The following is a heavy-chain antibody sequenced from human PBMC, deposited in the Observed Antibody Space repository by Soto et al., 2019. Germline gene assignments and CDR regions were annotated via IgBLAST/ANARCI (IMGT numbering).Heavy chain of an antibody. CDR2: IRSHNGNT. Sequence: ASVKVSCKASGYTFTSYGISWVRQAPGQGLEWMGWIRSHNGNTNYAQKLQGRVTMTTDTSTSTAYMELSSLRSEDTAVYYCARDPVMGIAAAGTQYYYYGMDVWG. CDR3: ARDPVMGIAAAGTQYYYYGMDV. J-gene: IGHJ6*02. D-gene: IGHD6-13*01. V-gene: IGHV1-18*01. CDR1: GYTFTSYG.